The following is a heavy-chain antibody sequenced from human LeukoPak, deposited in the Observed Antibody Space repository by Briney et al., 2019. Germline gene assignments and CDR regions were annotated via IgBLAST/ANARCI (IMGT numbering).Heavy chain of an antibody. J-gene: IGHJ3*01. CDR3: ARDYDSDIYYNVKAFDV. CDR1: GYTFTSYY. D-gene: IGHD3-10*01. V-gene: IGHV1-46*01. Sequence: ASVKVSCKASGYTFTSYYMHWVRQAPGQGLEWMGIINPSGGSTSYAQKFQGRVTMTRDTSTSTVYMELSSLRSEDTAVYYCARDYDSDIYYNVKAFDVWGQGTMLTVSS. CDR2: INPSGGST.